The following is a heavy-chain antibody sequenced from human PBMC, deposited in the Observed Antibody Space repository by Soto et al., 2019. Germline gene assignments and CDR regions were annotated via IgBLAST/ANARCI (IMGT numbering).Heavy chain of an antibody. CDR2: IIPIFGTA. Sequence: QVQLVQSGAEVKKPGSSVKVSCKASGGTFSSYAISWVRQAPGQGLEWMGGIIPIFGTANYAQKFQGRVTITADESTSTAYMERGSLRSEGTAVYYCVREGGPAAMREAYSYGGMEAWRQGTTVSVAS. J-gene: IGHJ6*02. CDR1: GGTFSSYA. CDR3: VREGGPAAMREAYSYGGMEA. V-gene: IGHV1-69*01. D-gene: IGHD2-2*01.